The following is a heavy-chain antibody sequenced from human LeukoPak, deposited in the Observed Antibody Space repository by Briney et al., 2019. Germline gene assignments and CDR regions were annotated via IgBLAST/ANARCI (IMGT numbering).Heavy chain of an antibody. Sequence: SQTLSLTCTVSGGSVSSPGYYWTWIRQYPGKGLEWIGYIYYSGSTNYNPSLKSRVTISVDTSKNQFSLKLSSVTAADTAVYYCARVSEGISGGYSGYVEPYFDYWGQGTLVTVSS. D-gene: IGHD5-12*01. V-gene: IGHV4-61*08. CDR3: ARVSEGISGGYSGYVEPYFDY. CDR2: IYYSGST. CDR1: GGSVSSPGYY. J-gene: IGHJ4*02.